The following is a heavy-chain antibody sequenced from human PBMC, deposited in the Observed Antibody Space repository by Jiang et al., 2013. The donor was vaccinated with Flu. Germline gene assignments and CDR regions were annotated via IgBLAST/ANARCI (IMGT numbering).Heavy chain of an antibody. Sequence: PGSSVKVSCKASGGTFSSYAISWVRQAPGQGLEWMGRIIPILGIANYAQKFQGRVTITADKSTSTAYMELSSLRSEDTAVYYCARVGQGYAPSHLEVGYWGQGTLVTVSS. CDR3: ARVGQGYAPSHLEVGY. CDR2: IIPILGIA. V-gene: IGHV1-69*04. J-gene: IGHJ4*02. CDR1: GGTFSSYA. D-gene: IGHD5-18*01.